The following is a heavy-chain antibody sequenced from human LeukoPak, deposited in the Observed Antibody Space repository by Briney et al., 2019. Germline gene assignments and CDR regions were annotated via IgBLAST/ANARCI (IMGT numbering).Heavy chain of an antibody. CDR1: GFSFSSYE. J-gene: IGHJ4*02. CDR3: VRDRPDRGYSYGRDFDY. D-gene: IGHD5-18*01. CDR2: INGGGNEK. Sequence: GGSLRLSCAASGFSFSSYEMNWVRQAPGKGLQWISYINGGGNEKYYADSVKGRFTVSRDNTKNSLYLQMNSLRAEDTAVYYCVRDRPDRGYSYGRDFDYWGQGTLVTVSS. V-gene: IGHV3-48*03.